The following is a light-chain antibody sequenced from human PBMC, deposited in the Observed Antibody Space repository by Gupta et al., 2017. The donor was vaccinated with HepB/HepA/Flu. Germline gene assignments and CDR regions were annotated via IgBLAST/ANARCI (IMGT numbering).Light chain of an antibody. V-gene: IGLV3-1*01. CDR3: KEWTSRTVL. J-gene: IGLJ2*01. CDR1: KLGDKY. CDR2: QDS. Sequence: SYELTQPPSVSVSPGQTASITCSGDKLGDKYACWYQQKPGPSLVLVIYQDSKRPSGIPERVSGSDYATTVTMTRSGTHAVEESSYYCKEWTSRTVLFGGGTKLTVL.